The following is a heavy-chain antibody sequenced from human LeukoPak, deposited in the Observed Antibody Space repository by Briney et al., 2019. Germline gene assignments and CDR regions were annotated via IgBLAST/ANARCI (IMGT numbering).Heavy chain of an antibody. CDR1: GASCSSDAFY. V-gene: IGHV4-61*08. CDR2: IFDSGST. Sequence: SETLSLTCTVSGASCSSDAFYWTWIRQPPGKGLEGIGYIFDSGSTNYNSSLKSRVTISLDTSKNQVSLNLHSVTAADTAVYYCARTDTTMAPVFWGQGTLVTVSS. D-gene: IGHD5-18*01. CDR3: ARTDTTMAPVF. J-gene: IGHJ4*02.